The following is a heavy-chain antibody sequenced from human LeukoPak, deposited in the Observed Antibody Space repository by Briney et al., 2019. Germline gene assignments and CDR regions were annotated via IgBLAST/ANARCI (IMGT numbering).Heavy chain of an antibody. CDR2: EYYRSRWLY. CDR3: VRDANWGLDALDI. CDR1: GDSNSFETDV. D-gene: IGHD7-27*01. Sequence: SQTLSLTCVISGDSNSFETDVWTWIRQSTSRGLEWLRREYYRSRWLYDYAVSVKSRLTITPDTPKNQFSLHLKSVTPEDTAVYYCVRDANWGLDALDIWGQGIMVTVSS. J-gene: IGHJ3*02. V-gene: IGHV6-1*01.